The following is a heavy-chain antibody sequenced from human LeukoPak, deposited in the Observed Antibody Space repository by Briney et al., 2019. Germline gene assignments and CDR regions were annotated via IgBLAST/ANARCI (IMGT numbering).Heavy chain of an antibody. CDR1: GGSISSSIYY. Sequence: SETLSLTCTVSGGSISSSIYYWGWIRQPPGKGLEWIGSIYYSGSTYYNPSLKSRVTISVDTSKNQFSLKLSSVTAADTAVYYCARLWGGQGPVAALKRYFDYWGQGTLVTVSS. V-gene: IGHV4-39*01. CDR3: ARLWGGQGPVAALKRYFDY. J-gene: IGHJ4*02. D-gene: IGHD6-13*01. CDR2: IYYSGST.